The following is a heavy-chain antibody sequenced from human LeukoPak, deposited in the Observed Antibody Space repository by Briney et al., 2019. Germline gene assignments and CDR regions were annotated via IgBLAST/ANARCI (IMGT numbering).Heavy chain of an antibody. CDR2: IYYSGST. D-gene: IGHD3-22*01. V-gene: IGHV4-39*01. Sequence: SETLSLTCTVSGGSISSSSYYWAWIRQPPGKGLEWIGSIYYSGSTYYNPSLKSRVTISVDTSKKQFSLKLSSVTAADTAVYYCARHRTIYYDNGGYWVWGQGTLVTVSS. J-gene: IGHJ4*02. CDR1: GGSISSSSYY. CDR3: ARHRTIYYDNGGYWV.